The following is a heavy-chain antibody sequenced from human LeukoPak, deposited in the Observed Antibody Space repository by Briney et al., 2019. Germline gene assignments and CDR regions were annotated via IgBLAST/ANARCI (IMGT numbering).Heavy chain of an antibody. J-gene: IGHJ3*02. CDR1: GGSISSSSYY. D-gene: IGHD1-26*01. CDR3: ARGSGNYRGGAFDI. V-gene: IGHV4-39*07. CDR2: IYYSGST. Sequence: PETLSLTCTVSGGSISSSSYYWGWIRQPPGKGLEWIGSIYYSGSTYYNPSLKSRVIISVGTSKNQFSLKLSSVTAADTAVYYCARGSGNYRGGAFDIWGQGTMVTVSS.